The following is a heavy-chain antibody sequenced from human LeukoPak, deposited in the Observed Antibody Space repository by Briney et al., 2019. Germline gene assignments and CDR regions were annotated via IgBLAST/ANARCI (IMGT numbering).Heavy chain of an antibody. CDR3: AKDGRDYGDYVDY. Sequence: GRSLRLSCAASGFTFSGYGMHWVRQAPGKGLEWVAVISYDGSNKYYADSVKGRFTISRDNSKNTLYLQMNSLRAEDTAVYYCAKDGRDYGDYVDYWGQGTLVTVSS. CDR1: GFTFSGYG. D-gene: IGHD4-17*01. V-gene: IGHV3-30*18. CDR2: ISYDGSNK. J-gene: IGHJ4*02.